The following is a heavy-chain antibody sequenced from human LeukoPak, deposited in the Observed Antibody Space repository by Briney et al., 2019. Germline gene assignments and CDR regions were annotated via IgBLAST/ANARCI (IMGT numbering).Heavy chain of an antibody. CDR3: ARDRYTWHVRDWFDS. CDR1: GDSISTSY. D-gene: IGHD2-2*02. CDR2: IFASGET. Sequence: PSETLSLTCTVSGDSISTSYWSWIRQPAGKRMEWIGRIFASGETNYNPSLESRVIMSRDTSNNQFFLRLTSVTAADTAVYYCARDRYTWHVRDWFDSWGQGTLVTVSS. V-gene: IGHV4-4*07. J-gene: IGHJ5*01.